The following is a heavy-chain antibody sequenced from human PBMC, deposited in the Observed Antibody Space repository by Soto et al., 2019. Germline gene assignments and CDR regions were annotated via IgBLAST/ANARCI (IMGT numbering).Heavy chain of an antibody. CDR3: VRDGTKTLRDWFDP. Sequence: SETLCLTSTVSCASISGFYWSWIRKSVGKGLEWIGRIYATGTTDYNPSLKSRVMMSVDTSKKQFSLKLRSVTAADTAVYYCVRDGTKTLRDWFDPWGQGISVTVSS. D-gene: IGHD1-1*01. CDR1: CASISGFY. CDR2: IYATGTT. J-gene: IGHJ5*02. V-gene: IGHV4-4*07.